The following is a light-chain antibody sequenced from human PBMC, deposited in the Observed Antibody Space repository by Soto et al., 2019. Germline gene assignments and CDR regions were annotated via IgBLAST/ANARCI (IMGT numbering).Light chain of an antibody. CDR1: QDISNF. V-gene: IGKV1-27*01. J-gene: IGKJ1*01. Sequence: QMTQAPSSLSAFVGAIVTITCRASQDISNFLAWYQKKQGKVPRLLIYAASTLQSGVPSRFSGSGSGTDFTITISSLQPEDGETYYCQKYNSAPRTFGQGTKVDIK. CDR2: AAS. CDR3: QKYNSAPRT.